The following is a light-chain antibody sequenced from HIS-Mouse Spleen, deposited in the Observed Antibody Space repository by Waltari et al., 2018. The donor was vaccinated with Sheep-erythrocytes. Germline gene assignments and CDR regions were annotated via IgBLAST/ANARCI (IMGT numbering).Light chain of an antibody. V-gene: IGLV2-23*01. CDR1: SSDVGSYNL. CDR3: CSYAGSSTPWV. Sequence: QSALTQPASVSGSPGQSITISCTGTSSDVGSYNLVSWYQQHPGKAPKLMIYEGSKRPSGVSSRFAGSRAGNTAYRTISGLQAEDEADYYCCSYAGSSTPWVFGGGTKLTVL. CDR2: EGS. J-gene: IGLJ3*02.